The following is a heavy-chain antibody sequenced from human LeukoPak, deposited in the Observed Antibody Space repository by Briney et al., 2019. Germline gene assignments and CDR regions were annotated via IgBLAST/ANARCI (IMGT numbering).Heavy chain of an antibody. CDR2: ISGSGGST. V-gene: IGHV3-23*01. CDR3: AKAIWDIVVVVAAPFVY. J-gene: IGHJ4*02. D-gene: IGHD2-15*01. CDR1: GFTFSSYA. Sequence: PGGSLRLSCAASGFTFSSYAMSWVRQAPGKGLEWVSAISGSGGSTYYADSVKGRFTISRDNSKNTLYLQMNSLRAEDTAVYYCAKAIWDIVVVVAAPFVYWGQGTLVTVSS.